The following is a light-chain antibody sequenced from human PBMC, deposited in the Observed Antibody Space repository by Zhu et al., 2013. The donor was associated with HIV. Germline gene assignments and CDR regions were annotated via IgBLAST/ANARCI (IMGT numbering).Light chain of an antibody. CDR2: RNN. J-gene: IGLJ3*02. Sequence: QSVLTQPPSASGTPGQRVTISCSGSNSNIGKNHIYWYQQLPGTAPKVLIYRNNQRPSGVPDRFSGSKSGTSASLAISGLRSEDEADYYCAAWDDSLSGPVFGGGTKLTVL. CDR1: NSNIGKNH. V-gene: IGLV1-47*01. CDR3: AAWDDSLSGPV.